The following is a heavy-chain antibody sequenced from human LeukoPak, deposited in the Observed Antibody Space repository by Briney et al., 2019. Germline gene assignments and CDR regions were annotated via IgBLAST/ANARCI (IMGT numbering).Heavy chain of an antibody. D-gene: IGHD2-15*01. CDR1: GGSISSYY. J-gene: IGHJ5*02. CDR2: IYTSGST. CDR3: ARDFVVVVAATRLVYNWFDP. V-gene: IGHV4-4*07. Sequence: SETLSLTCTVSGGSISSYYWSWIRQPAGKGLEWIGRIYTSGSTNYNPSLKSRVTMLVDTSKNQFSLKLSSVTAADTAVYYCARDFVVVVAATRLVYNWFDPWGQGTLVTVSS.